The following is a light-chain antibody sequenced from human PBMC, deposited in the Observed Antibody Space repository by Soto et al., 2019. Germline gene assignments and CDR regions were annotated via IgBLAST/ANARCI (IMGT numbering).Light chain of an antibody. CDR3: HQYASSPWT. Sequence: EIVFTRSPGALPLSPEERATLSFMASQSISRRYLAWFXQKXGKAPRXXXYDASSRATGIPERFSGSGSGTDFSLTISRLEPEDFAVYYCHQYASSPWTFGQGTKVDIK. J-gene: IGKJ1*01. CDR1: QSISRRY. CDR2: DAS. V-gene: IGKV3-20*01.